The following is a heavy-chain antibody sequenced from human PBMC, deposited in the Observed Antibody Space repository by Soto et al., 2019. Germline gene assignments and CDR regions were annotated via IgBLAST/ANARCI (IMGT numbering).Heavy chain of an antibody. CDR1: CGSISSYY. CDR3: ARESRWLQSPYYFDY. CDR2: IYYSGST. D-gene: IGHD5-12*01. J-gene: IGHJ4*02. Sequence: SETLSLTCTVSCGSISSYYWSWIRQPPGKGLEWIGYIYYSGSTNYNPSLKSRVTISVDTSKNQFSLKLSSVTAADTAVYYCARESRWLQSPYYFDYWGQGTLVTVSS. V-gene: IGHV4-59*01.